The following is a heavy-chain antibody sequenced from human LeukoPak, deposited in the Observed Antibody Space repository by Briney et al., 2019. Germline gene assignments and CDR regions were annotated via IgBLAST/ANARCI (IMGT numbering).Heavy chain of an antibody. CDR1: GGSISSYY. J-gene: IGHJ6*02. Sequence: PSETLSLTCTVSGGSISSYYWSWIRQPPGKGLEWIGYLYYSGSTNYNPPLKSRVTISVDTSKNQFSLKLSSVTAADTAVYFCARSVIYGGNSGFYCGLDVWGQGTTVTVSS. D-gene: IGHD4-23*01. CDR3: ARSVIYGGNSGFYCGLDV. CDR2: LYYSGST. V-gene: IGHV4-59*01.